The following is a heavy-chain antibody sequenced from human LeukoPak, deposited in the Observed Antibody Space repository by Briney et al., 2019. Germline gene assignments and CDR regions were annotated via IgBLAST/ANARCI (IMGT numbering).Heavy chain of an antibody. CDR3: ARPSYCAFDI. CDR1: GGSISSSSYY. Sequence: SETLSLTCTVSGGSISSSSYYWGWIRQPPGEGLEWIGSIYYSGSTYYNPSLKSRVTISVDTSKNQFSLKLSSVTAADTAVYYCARPSYCAFDIWGQGTMVTVSS. J-gene: IGHJ3*02. D-gene: IGHD3-10*01. V-gene: IGHV4-39*01. CDR2: IYYSGST.